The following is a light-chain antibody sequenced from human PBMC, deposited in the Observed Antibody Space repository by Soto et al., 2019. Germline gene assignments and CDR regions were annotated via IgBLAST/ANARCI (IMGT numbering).Light chain of an antibody. V-gene: IGLV2-14*01. CDR2: DVS. Sequence: QSVLTQPASVSGSPGQSNTISCTGTSSDVGGYNYVSWYQQHPGKAPKLMIYDVSNRLSGVSNRFSGSKSGNTASLTISGLQAEDEDDYYCSSYTSSSTRVFGTGTKVTVL. CDR1: SSDVGGYNY. J-gene: IGLJ1*01. CDR3: SSYTSSSTRV.